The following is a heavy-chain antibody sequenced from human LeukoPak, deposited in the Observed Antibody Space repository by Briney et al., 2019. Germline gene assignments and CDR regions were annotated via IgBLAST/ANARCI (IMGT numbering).Heavy chain of an antibody. CDR3: ARDRGYGYGIFDY. J-gene: IGHJ4*02. V-gene: IGHV3-48*04. D-gene: IGHD5-18*01. Sequence: WGSLRLSCTASGCTFSSYSMNWVRQAPGKGLEWVSCISSSSSTIYYADSVKGRFTISRDNAKNSLYLQMNSLRAEDTAVYYCARDRGYGYGIFDYWGQGTLVTVSS. CDR2: ISSSSSTI. CDR1: GCTFSSYS.